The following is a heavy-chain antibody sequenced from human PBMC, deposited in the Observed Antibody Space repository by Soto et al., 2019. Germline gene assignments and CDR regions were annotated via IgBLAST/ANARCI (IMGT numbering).Heavy chain of an antibody. V-gene: IGHV4-39*01. D-gene: IGHD3-22*01. CDR2: IYYSEST. J-gene: IGHJ4*02. CDR3: ARHPANYYDSSGYYDFDY. Sequence: SETLSLTCTVSGGSISSSSYYWGWIRQPPGKGLEWIGSIYYSESTYYNPSLKSRVTISVDTSKNQFSLKLSSVTAADTAVYYCARHPANYYDSSGYYDFDYWGQGTLVTVSS. CDR1: GGSISSSSYY.